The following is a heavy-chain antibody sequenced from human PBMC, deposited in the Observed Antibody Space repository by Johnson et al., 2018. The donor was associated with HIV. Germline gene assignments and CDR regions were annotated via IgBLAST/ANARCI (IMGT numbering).Heavy chain of an antibody. CDR1: GFTFSDFF. D-gene: IGHD6-13*01. Sequence: VQLVESGGGLVKPGGSLRLSCAASGFTFSDFFMSWIRQAPGKGLEWVSVIYSGGSTYYADSVKGIFTISRDNSKNTLYLQMNSLRAEDTAVYYCANNLQQLATKDAFDIWGQGTMVTVSS. J-gene: IGHJ3*02. V-gene: IGHV3-66*01. CDR3: ANNLQQLATKDAFDI. CDR2: IYSGGST.